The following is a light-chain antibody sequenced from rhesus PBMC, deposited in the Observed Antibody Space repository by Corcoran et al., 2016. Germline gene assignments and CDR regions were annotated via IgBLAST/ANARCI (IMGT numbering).Light chain of an antibody. CDR2: GVT. CDR1: SSDIGDYPY. Sequence: QAAPTQPPSVSGSPGQSVTISCTGASSDIGDYPYVSWYQQHPDKAPKLMIYGVTKRPSGVSDRFSGSKSGNTASLTISGLQDEDEADYYGCSYTTSGTYIFGPGTRLTVL. CDR3: CSYTTSGTYI. V-gene: IGLV2S7*01. J-gene: IGLJ1*01.